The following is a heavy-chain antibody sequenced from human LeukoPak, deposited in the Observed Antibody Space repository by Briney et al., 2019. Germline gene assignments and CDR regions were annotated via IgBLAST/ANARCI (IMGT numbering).Heavy chain of an antibody. Sequence: PSETLSLTCTVSGGSISSSSYYWGWIRQPPGKGLEWIGTIYYSGSTYYNPSLKSRVTISVDTSKNQFSLKLSSVTAADTAVYYCARDDVYYDSSGYLNDAFDIWGQGTMVTVSS. CDR3: ARDDVYYDSSGYLNDAFDI. CDR1: GGSISSSSYY. V-gene: IGHV4-39*07. J-gene: IGHJ3*02. D-gene: IGHD3-22*01. CDR2: IYYSGST.